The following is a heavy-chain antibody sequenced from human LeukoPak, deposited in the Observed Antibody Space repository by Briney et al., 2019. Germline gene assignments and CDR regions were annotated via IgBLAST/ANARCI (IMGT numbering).Heavy chain of an antibody. CDR2: IFESGAT. J-gene: IGHJ4*02. D-gene: IGHD6-13*01. CDR3: ARWSSLAAAKAFDY. Sequence: PSETLSLTCTVSGDSISPYYWSWVRQPAGKGLEWIGRIFESGATNYNPSLTSRVTMSVDTSKRQFSLRLSSVTAADTAVYYCARWSSLAAAKAFDYWGQGTLVTVSS. CDR1: GDSISPYY. V-gene: IGHV4-4*07.